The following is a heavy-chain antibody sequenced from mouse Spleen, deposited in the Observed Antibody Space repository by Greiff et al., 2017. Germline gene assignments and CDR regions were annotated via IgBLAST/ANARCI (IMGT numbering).Heavy chain of an antibody. CDR1: GYTFTSYW. CDR3: ARSKGNWEDF. Sequence: QVQLQQPGAELVMPGTSVKLSCKASGYTFTSYWMHWVKQRPGQGLEWIGEIAPSDSDTNYNQNFKGKATLTLDKSSNTAYMQLSSLTSEDSAVYYCARSKGNWEDFWGQGTTLTVSS. D-gene: IGHD4-1*01. J-gene: IGHJ2*01. CDR2: IAPSDSDT. V-gene: IGHV1-69*01.